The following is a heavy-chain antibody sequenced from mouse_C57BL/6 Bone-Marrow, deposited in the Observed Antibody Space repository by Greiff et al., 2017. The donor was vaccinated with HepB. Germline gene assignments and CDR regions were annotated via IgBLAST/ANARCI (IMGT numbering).Heavy chain of an antibody. CDR3: ARRYDYDGGRFAY. V-gene: IGHV5-6*02. D-gene: IGHD2-4*01. J-gene: IGHJ3*01. CDR1: GFTFSSYG. CDR2: ISSGGSYT. Sequence: VKLLESGGDLVKPGGSLKLSCAASGFTFSSYGMSWVRQTPDKRLEWVATISSGGSYTYYPDSVKGRFTISRDNAKNTLYLQMSSLKSEDTAMYYCARRYDYDGGRFAYWGQGTLVTVSA.